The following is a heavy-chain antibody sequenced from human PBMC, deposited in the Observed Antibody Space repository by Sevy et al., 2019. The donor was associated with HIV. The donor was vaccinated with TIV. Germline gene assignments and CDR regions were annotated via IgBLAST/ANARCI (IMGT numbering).Heavy chain of an antibody. CDR2: IFYTGST. CDR3: ARDHGSSRWYGWFDP. J-gene: IGHJ5*02. V-gene: IGHV4-59*01. D-gene: IGHD6-13*01. CDR1: GGSISGYY. Sequence: SETLSLTCTVSGGSISGYYWSWIRQPPGKGLEWIGLIFYTGSTNYNLSFKRRVTISVDRSKNQFSLNLTSVTAADTAVYYCARDHGSSRWYGWFDPWGQGTLVTVSS.